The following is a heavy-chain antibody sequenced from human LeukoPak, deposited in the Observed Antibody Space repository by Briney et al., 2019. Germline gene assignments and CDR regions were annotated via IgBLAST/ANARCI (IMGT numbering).Heavy chain of an antibody. D-gene: IGHD3-22*01. CDR2: IAYDGSNK. Sequence: PGRSLRLSSAASGFTFSSYGIHWVRQAPGKGLEWVAAIAYDGSNKYYADSVKGRFTISRDNSKKTLYLQMNSLRAEDTAVYYCARDQGVVVHGKYHYYGMDVWGQGTTVTVSS. J-gene: IGHJ6*02. CDR1: GFTFSSYG. CDR3: ARDQGVVVHGKYHYYGMDV. V-gene: IGHV3-30*03.